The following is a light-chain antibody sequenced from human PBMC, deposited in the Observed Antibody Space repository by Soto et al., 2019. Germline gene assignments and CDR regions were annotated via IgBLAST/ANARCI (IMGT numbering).Light chain of an antibody. V-gene: IGKV1-5*03. CDR3: QQYDRYPWT. Sequence: DIQMTQSPSTLSASVGDRDTITCRASQSVDTCLAWYQQKPGKAPHLLIYKASSLEAGVPSRFSGSGSATQFTLTISRLQPDDVATYYCQQYDRYPWTFGQGTKVEIQ. CDR2: KAS. J-gene: IGKJ1*01. CDR1: QSVDTC.